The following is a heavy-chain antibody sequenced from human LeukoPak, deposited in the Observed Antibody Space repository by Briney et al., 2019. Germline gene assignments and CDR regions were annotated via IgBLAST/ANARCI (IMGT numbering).Heavy chain of an antibody. CDR3: SKLPQAGGDYYYIDV. CDR1: GFTFSTYG. J-gene: IGHJ6*03. Sequence: PGGSLTLSCAASGFTFSTYGMSWVRQAPGKGLEWVSAISGNGDYTYYADSVKGRFTISRDNSKTTLFLQMNSLRAEDTALYYCSKLPQAGGDYYYIDVWGKGTTVTASS. V-gene: IGHV3-23*01. D-gene: IGHD6-19*01. CDR2: ISGNGDYT.